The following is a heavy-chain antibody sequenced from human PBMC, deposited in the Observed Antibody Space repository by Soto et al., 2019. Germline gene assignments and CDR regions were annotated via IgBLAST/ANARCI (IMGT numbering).Heavy chain of an antibody. CDR3: AVTNYYDILTPWFDP. V-gene: IGHV4-39*01. Sequence: SETLSLTCTVSGGSISSSSYYWGWIRQPPGKGLEWIGSIYCSGSTYYNPSLKSRVTISVDTSKNQFSLKLSSVTAADTAVYYCAVTNYYDILTPWFDPWGQGTLVTVSS. J-gene: IGHJ5*02. CDR2: IYCSGST. D-gene: IGHD3-9*01. CDR1: GGSISSSSYY.